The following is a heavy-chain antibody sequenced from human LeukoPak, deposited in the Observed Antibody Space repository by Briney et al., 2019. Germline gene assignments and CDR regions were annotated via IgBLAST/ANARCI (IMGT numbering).Heavy chain of an antibody. CDR1: GGSFSGYY. Sequence: PSETLSLTCAVYGGSFSGYYWSWIRQPPGKGLEWIGEINHSGSTNYNPSLKSRVTISVDTSKNQFSLKLSSVTAADTAVYYCATIVVVPAAPYYFDYWGQGTLVTVSS. CDR3: ATIVVVPAAPYYFDY. V-gene: IGHV4-34*01. D-gene: IGHD2-2*01. J-gene: IGHJ4*02. CDR2: INHSGST.